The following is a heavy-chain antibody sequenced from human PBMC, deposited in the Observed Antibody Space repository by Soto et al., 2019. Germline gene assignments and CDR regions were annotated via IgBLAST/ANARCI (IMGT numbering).Heavy chain of an antibody. D-gene: IGHD3-10*01. V-gene: IGHV4-4*02. J-gene: IGHJ5*02. CDR1: GASISSGW. CDR2: TLYSGRT. Sequence: QVQLQESGPGLVKPSGTLSLTCAVSGASISSGWWTGVRQPPGKGLEWIGETLYSGRTNYNSSLNSRLTISIDKSKKQFSLNLSSVTAADTAVYYCSSRVTDAPTWGQGTLVTVSS. CDR3: SSRVTDAPT.